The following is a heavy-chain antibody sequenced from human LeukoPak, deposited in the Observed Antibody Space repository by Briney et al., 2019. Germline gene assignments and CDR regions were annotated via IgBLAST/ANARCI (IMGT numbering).Heavy chain of an antibody. CDR2: IYYSGST. V-gene: IGHV4-30-4*01. J-gene: IGHJ4*02. CDR3: VSSSWAFDF. Sequence: SETLSLTCTVSGGSISSGDYYWSWLRQPPGKGLEWIGYIYYSGSTYYNPSLKSRVTISVDTSKNQFSLRVTSVTAADTAVYYCVSSSWAFDFWGQGTWSASPQ. D-gene: IGHD6-13*01. CDR1: GGSISSGDYY.